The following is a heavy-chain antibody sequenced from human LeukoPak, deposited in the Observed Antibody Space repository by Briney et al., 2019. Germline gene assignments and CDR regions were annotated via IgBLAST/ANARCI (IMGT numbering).Heavy chain of an antibody. CDR1: GFTVSSNY. CDR2: IYSGGST. CDR3: ARGAGVPKTRYGMDV. J-gene: IGHJ6*02. V-gene: IGHV3-66*01. Sequence: PGGSLRLSCAASGFTVSSNYMSWVRQAPGKGLEWVSVIYSGGSTYYADSVKGRFTISRDNSKITLYLQMNSLRAEDTAVYYCARGAGVPKTRYGMDVWGQGTTVTVSS. D-gene: IGHD2-8*01.